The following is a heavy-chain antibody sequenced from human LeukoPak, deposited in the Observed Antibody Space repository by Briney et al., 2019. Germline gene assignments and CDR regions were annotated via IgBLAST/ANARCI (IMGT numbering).Heavy chain of an antibody. Sequence: PGGSLRLSCAASGFTFSSYAMSWVRQAPGKGLEWVSAISGSGGSTYYADSVKGRFTISTDNSKNTLYLQMNSLRAEDTAVYYCAKVGYDFWSGYYVHWGQGTLVTVSS. CDR1: GFTFSSYA. V-gene: IGHV3-23*01. J-gene: IGHJ4*02. CDR3: AKVGYDFWSGYYVH. CDR2: ISGSGGST. D-gene: IGHD3-3*01.